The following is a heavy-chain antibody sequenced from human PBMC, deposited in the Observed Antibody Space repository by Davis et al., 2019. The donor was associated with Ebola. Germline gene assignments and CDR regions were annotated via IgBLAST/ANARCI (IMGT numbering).Heavy chain of an antibody. CDR1: GGSISSYY. Sequence: SETLSLTCTVSGGSISSYYWSWIRQPPGKGLEWIGEIKHSGYTNYNPSLKSGVTISLDTPKNQFSLKLSSVTAADTAVYYCARGDTPGLRYRSKMDVWGKGTSVTVSS. V-gene: IGHV4-34*01. D-gene: IGHD3-9*01. CDR2: IKHSGYT. CDR3: ARGDTPGLRYRSKMDV. J-gene: IGHJ6*04.